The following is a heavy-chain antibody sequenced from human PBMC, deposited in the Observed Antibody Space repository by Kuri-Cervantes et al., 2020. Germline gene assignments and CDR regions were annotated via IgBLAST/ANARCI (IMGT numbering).Heavy chain of an antibody. V-gene: IGHV4-39*07. Sequence: SETLSLTCTVSGGSISSSSYYWSWIRQPPGKGLEWIGEISHSGSPNYNPSLKSRVTISVDTSRNQFSLEMNSVTAADTAVYYCARWSLADPNLELWGRGTLVTVSS. CDR3: ARWSLADPNLEL. D-gene: IGHD6-13*01. CDR1: GGSISSSSYY. CDR2: ISHSGSP. J-gene: IGHJ2*01.